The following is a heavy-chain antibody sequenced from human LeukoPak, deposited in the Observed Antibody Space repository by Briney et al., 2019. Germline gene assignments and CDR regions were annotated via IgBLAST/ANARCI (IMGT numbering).Heavy chain of an antibody. CDR1: GFSFRSYC. D-gene: IGHD6-19*01. CDR2: IESDGSEK. J-gene: IGHJ4*02. CDR3: AGRMGWVSDY. V-gene: IGHV3-7*03. Sequence: GGTLRLSCAASGFSFRSYCRSWVRQAPGKGLEWVANIESDGSEKNYADSVKGRFTLSKDNAKTSLYLQMDSRRAEDTAVYYWAGRMGWVSDYWGQGTLVTVSS.